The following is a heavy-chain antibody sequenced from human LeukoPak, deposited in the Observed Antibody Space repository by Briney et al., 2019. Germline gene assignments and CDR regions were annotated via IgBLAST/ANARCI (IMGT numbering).Heavy chain of an antibody. D-gene: IGHD2-2*01. J-gene: IGHJ5*02. V-gene: IGHV4-39*07. CDR3: ARDAVGSCSGTTCYARWLDP. Sequence: PSETLSLTCTVSGGSISSSSYYWGWIRQPPGKGLEWIGSIYYSGSTYYNPSLKSRVTISIDTSKNQVSLKLSSVTAADTAVYYCARDAVGSCSGTTCYARWLDPWGQGTLVTVSS. CDR1: GGSISSSSYY. CDR2: IYYSGST.